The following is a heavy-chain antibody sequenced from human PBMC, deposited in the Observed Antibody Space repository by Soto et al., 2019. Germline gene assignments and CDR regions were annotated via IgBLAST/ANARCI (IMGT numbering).Heavy chain of an antibody. CDR2: IVVGSGNT. D-gene: IGHD2-21*01. CDR3: AADRLFDRWFDP. J-gene: IGHJ5*02. V-gene: IGHV1-58*02. Sequence: ASVKVSCKASGFTFTSSAMQWVRQARGQRLEWIGWIVVGSGNTNYAQKFQERVTITRDMSTSTAYMELSSLRSEDTAVYYCAADRLFDRWFDPWGQGTLVTVSS. CDR1: GFTFTSSA.